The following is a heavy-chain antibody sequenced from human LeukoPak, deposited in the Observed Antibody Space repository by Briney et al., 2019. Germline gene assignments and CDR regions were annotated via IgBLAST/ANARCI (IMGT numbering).Heavy chain of an antibody. V-gene: IGHV4-61*02. CDR1: GGSISSGSYY. CDR3: AKTSSYTSRLNYYDSSGYYLDY. J-gene: IGHJ4*02. D-gene: IGHD3-22*01. Sequence: SETLSLTCTVSGGSISSGSYYWSWIRQPAGKGLEWIVRIYTSGSTNYNPSLKSRVTISVDTSKNQFSLKLSSVTAADTAVYYCAKTSSYTSRLNYYDSSGYYLDYWGQGTLVTVSS. CDR2: IYTSGST.